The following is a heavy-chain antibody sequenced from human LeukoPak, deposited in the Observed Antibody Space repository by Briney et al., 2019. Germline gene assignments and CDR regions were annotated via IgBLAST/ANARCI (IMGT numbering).Heavy chain of an antibody. V-gene: IGHV4-59*01. CDR1: GGSISSYY. CDR3: AREDESSNSDYYYYYMDV. Sequence: PSETLSLTCTVSGGSISSYYWSWIRQPPGKGLEWIGYIYYSGSTNYNPSLKSRVTISVDTSKNQFSLKLSSVTAADTAVYYCAREDESSNSDYYYYYMDVWGKGTTVTVSS. CDR2: IYYSGST. J-gene: IGHJ6*03. D-gene: IGHD4-11*01.